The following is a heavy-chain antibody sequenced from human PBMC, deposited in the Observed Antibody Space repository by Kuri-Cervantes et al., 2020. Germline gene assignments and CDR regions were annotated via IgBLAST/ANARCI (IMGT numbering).Heavy chain of an antibody. J-gene: IGHJ5*02. Sequence: ASVKVSCKASGYTFNRYYMHWVRQAPGQGLEWMGIINPSGGSTTYAQKFQGRVTMTSDTSTSTVYMELSSLRSEDTAVYYCARVGGLLWFGEAANWFDPWGQGTLVTRLL. CDR2: INPSGGST. CDR1: GYTFNRYY. D-gene: IGHD3-10*01. CDR3: ARVGGLLWFGEAANWFDP. V-gene: IGHV1-46*02.